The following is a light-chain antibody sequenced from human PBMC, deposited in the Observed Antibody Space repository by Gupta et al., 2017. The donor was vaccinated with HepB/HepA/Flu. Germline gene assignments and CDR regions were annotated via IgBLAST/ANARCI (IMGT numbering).Light chain of an antibody. CDR3: AAWDATLSGPV. V-gene: IGLV1-47*01. Sequence: QSVLTQPPSVSGTPGQRVTLSCSGSSSNIGKDYVYWYQQLPGTAPKLLMYRNDQRPSGVPDRFSGSKSGTSASLAISGLRSEDDGDYYCAAWDATLSGPVFGGGTTLTVL. CDR1: SSNIGKDY. J-gene: IGLJ3*02. CDR2: RND.